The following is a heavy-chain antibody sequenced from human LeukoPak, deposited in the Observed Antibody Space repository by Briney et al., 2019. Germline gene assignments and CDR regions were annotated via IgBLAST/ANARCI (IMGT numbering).Heavy chain of an antibody. CDR1: GYSFTSYW. D-gene: IGHD2-21*02. J-gene: IGHJ5*02. CDR3: ARVGDPFGDNVWFDP. Sequence: GESLKISCKGSGYSFTSYWIGWVRQMPGKGLEWMGIIYPGDSDTRYSPSFQGQVTIPADKSISTAYLQWSTLKASDTAMYYCARVGDPFGDNVWFDPWGQGTLVTVSS. CDR2: IYPGDSDT. V-gene: IGHV5-51*01.